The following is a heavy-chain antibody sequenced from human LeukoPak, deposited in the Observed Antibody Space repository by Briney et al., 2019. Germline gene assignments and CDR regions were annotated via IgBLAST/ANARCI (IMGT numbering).Heavy chain of an antibody. Sequence: GASVTVSCRASGHTFTNFYIHWVRQAPGQGLEWMGMINPSGDSTNYAQKFQGRVTMTRDTSTSTIYMELSSLTSDDTAVYFCARATIAVSSDWYFDLWGRGTLPTVSS. CDR1: GHTFTNFY. D-gene: IGHD6-19*01. V-gene: IGHV1-46*01. CDR2: INPSGDST. J-gene: IGHJ2*01. CDR3: ARATIAVSSDWYFDL.